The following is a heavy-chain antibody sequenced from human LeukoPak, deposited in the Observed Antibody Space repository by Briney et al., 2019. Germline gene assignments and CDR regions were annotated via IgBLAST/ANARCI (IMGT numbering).Heavy chain of an antibody. D-gene: IGHD3-22*01. V-gene: IGHV3-23*01. CDR2: TAGSGISK. CDR3: ARLPTFYYDSSGYHYDY. Sequence: GGSLRLSCVASGFTFNSCAMSWVRQAPGRGMEWASSTAGSGISKDYADSVKGRFTISKDKSKNTLYLQMDNLRAEDTGVYFCARLPTFYYDSSGYHYDYWGQGTLVTVSS. CDR1: GFTFNSCA. J-gene: IGHJ4*02.